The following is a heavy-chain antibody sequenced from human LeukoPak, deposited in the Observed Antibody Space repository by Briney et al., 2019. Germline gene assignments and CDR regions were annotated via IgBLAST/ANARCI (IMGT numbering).Heavy chain of an antibody. CDR1: GFTFSSYA. CDR3: AKDLHETYYDFWSGYSDYYFDY. Sequence: GGSLRLSCAASGFTFSSYAMSWVRQAPGKGLEWVSAISGSGGSTYYADSVKGRFTISRDNSKNTLYLQMNSLRAEDTAVYYCAKDLHETYYDFWSGYSDYYFDYWGQGTLVAVSS. CDR2: ISGSGGST. J-gene: IGHJ4*02. V-gene: IGHV3-23*01. D-gene: IGHD3-3*01.